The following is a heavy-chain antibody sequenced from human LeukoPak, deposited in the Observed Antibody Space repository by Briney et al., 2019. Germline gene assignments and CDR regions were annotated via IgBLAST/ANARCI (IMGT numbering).Heavy chain of an antibody. D-gene: IGHD5-18*01. Sequence: SETLSLTCTVSGGSISSGDYYWSCIRQPPGKGLEWIGYIYYSGSTYYNPSLKSRVTISVDTSKNQFSLKLSSVTAADTAVYYCARVDTAMVFDYWGQGTLVTVSS. CDR3: ARVDTAMVFDY. J-gene: IGHJ4*02. CDR2: IYYSGST. CDR1: GGSISSGDYY. V-gene: IGHV4-30-4*01.